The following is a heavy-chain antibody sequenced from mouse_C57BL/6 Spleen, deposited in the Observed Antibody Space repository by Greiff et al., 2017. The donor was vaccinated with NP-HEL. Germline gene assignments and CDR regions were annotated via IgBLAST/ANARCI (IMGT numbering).Heavy chain of an antibody. CDR3: ARRDYFYY. V-gene: IGHV1-82*01. Sequence: VQLQQSGPELVKPGASVTISCKASGYAFSSSWMNWVKQRPGKGLEWIGRIYPGDGDTNYNGKFKGKATLTADKSSSTAYMQLSSLTSEDSAVYFCARRDYFYYWGQGTTLTVSS. CDR2: IYPGDGDT. CDR1: GYAFSSSW. J-gene: IGHJ2*01.